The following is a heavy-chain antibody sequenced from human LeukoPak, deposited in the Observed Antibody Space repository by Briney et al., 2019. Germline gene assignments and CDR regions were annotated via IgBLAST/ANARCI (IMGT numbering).Heavy chain of an antibody. V-gene: IGHV1-18*01. D-gene: IGHD1-26*01. CDR2: IIVYNGNT. CDR3: ARVIVGATSGDY. CDR1: GYTFTNYG. J-gene: IGHJ4*02. Sequence: ASVKVSCKASGYTFTNYGVSWVRQAPGQGLEWMGWIIVYNGNTNYAQKLQGRVTMTTDTSTSTAHMELRSLRSDDTAVYYCARVIVGATSGDYWGQGTLVTVSS.